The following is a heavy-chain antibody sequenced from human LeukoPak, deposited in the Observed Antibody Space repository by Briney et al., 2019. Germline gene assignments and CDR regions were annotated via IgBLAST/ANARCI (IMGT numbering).Heavy chain of an antibody. CDR1: GGSISSGSYY. D-gene: IGHD5-18*01. CDR2: IYTSGST. Sequence: KASQTLSLTCTVSGGSISSGSYYWSWIRQPAGKGLEWIGRIYTSGSTNYNPSLKSRVTISVDTSKNQFSLKLSSVTAADTAVYYCARLTTLDTAMVWGQGTLVTVSS. V-gene: IGHV4-61*02. J-gene: IGHJ4*02. CDR3: ARLTTLDTAMV.